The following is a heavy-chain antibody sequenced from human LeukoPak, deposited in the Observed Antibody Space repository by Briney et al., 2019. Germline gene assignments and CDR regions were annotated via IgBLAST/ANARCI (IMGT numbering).Heavy chain of an antibody. D-gene: IGHD2-15*01. CDR2: ITTYNGNT. CDR1: GYTFTSYG. V-gene: IGHV1-18*01. J-gene: IGHJ5*02. CDR3: ARLSPPIASFCSGGTCYSGGFDP. Sequence: ASVKVSCKASGYTFTSYGITWVRQAPGQGLEWMGWITTYNGNTYYAQNFQGRVTMTADTSTSTAYMEVRSLRSDDTAVYYCARLSPPIASFCSGGTCYSGGFDPWGQGILVTVSS.